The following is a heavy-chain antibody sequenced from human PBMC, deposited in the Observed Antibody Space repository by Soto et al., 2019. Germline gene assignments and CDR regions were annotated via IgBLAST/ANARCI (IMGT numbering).Heavy chain of an antibody. V-gene: IGHV1-69*06. CDR3: ARVGYYYDSSGYDWVYYYGMDV. Sequence: SEKVACKASGGTRSGYAISMVRQAPGQGLEWIGGIIPIFGTANYAQKFQGRVTITAEKSTSTAYMELSSLRYEDTDVYYCARVGYYYDSSGYDWVYYYGMDVWGQGTTVTAP. J-gene: IGHJ6*02. CDR1: GGTRSGYA. D-gene: IGHD3-22*01. CDR2: IIPIFGTA.